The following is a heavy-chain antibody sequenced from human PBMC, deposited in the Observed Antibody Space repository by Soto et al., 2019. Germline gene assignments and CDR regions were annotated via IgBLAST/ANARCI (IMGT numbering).Heavy chain of an antibody. CDR2: IKSKTDGGTT. V-gene: IGHV3-15*01. CDR1: GFTFSNAW. D-gene: IGHD2-2*01. J-gene: IGHJ6*02. Sequence: PGGSLRLSCAASGFTFSNAWMSWVRQAPGKGLEWVGRIKSKTDGGTTDYAAPVKGRFTISRDDSKNTLSLQMNSLRTEDTGVYYCTTTLIVPALYYYYYAMDVWGQGTTVTVS. CDR3: TTTLIVPALYYYYYAMDV.